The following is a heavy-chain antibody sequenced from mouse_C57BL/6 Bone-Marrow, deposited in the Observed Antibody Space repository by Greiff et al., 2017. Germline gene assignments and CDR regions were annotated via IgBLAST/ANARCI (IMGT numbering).Heavy chain of an antibody. CDR2: IDPENGDT. J-gene: IGHJ2*01. Sequence: DVKLQESGAELVRPGASVKLSCTASGFNIKDDYMHWVKQRPEQGLEWIGWIDPENGDTEYASKFQGKATITADTSSNTAYLQLNSLTSEDSAVYYCAREDSSGDYWGQGTTLTVSS. V-gene: IGHV14-4*01. CDR1: GFNIKDDY. CDR3: AREDSSGDY. D-gene: IGHD3-2*02.